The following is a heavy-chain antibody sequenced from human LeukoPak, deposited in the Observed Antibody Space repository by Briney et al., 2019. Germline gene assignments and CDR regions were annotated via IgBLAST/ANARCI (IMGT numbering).Heavy chain of an antibody. CDR3: ARVPATVTTVGAFDT. J-gene: IGHJ3*02. CDR1: GYSFTSYW. V-gene: IGHV5-51*01. D-gene: IGHD4-17*01. Sequence: GESLKISCKGSGYSFTSYWIGWVRQMPGKGLEWMGIIYPGDSDTRYSPSFQGQVTISADKSISTAYLQWSSLKASDTAMYYCARVPATVTTVGAFDTWGQGTMVTVSS. CDR2: IYPGDSDT.